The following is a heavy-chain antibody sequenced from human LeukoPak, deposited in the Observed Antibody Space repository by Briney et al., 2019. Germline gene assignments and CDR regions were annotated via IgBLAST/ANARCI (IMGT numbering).Heavy chain of an antibody. CDR1: GFTLSSYA. Sequence: GGSLRLSCSASGFTLSSYALHWVRQAPGKGLEYVSAISSNGKSTYYADSVKGRFTISRDNSRNTLYLQMNSLRPEDTAVYYCARGGMTTLDYWGQGTLVTVSS. J-gene: IGHJ4*02. D-gene: IGHD4-11*01. CDR3: ARGGMTTLDY. CDR2: ISSNGKST. V-gene: IGHV3-64*04.